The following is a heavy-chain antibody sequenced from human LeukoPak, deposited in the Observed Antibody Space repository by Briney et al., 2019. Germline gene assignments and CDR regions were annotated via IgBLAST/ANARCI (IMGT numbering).Heavy chain of an antibody. V-gene: IGHV1-8*03. D-gene: IGHD5-18*01. CDR3: ASAGIQLWPYFDY. Sequence: GASVKVSCKASGYTFTSYDINWVRQATGQGLEWMGWMNPNSGNTGYAQKFQGRVTITRNTSISTAYMELSSLRSEDTAVYYCASAGIQLWPYFDYWGQGTLVTVSS. J-gene: IGHJ4*02. CDR2: MNPNSGNT. CDR1: GYTFTSYD.